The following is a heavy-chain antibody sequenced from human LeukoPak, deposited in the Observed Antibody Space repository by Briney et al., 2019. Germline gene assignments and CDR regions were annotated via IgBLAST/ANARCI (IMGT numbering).Heavy chain of an antibody. CDR1: GFSFSNYA. V-gene: IGHV3-23*01. J-gene: IGHJ4*02. CDR2: ITDSGGST. D-gene: IGHD6-13*01. CDR3: EKSNTAAGTYGDY. Sequence: PGGSLRLSCAASGFSFSNYAMTWVRQAPGKGLEWVSGITDSGGSTYYADSVKGRFTISRDNSKNTLYLQMNSLRAEDTATYYCEKSNTAAGTYGDYWGQGTPVTVYS.